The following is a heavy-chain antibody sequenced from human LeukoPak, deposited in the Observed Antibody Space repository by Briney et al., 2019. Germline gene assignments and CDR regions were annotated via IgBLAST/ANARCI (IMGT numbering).Heavy chain of an antibody. CDR1: GFTFSSYS. CDR2: ISSSSSTI. V-gene: IGHV3-48*02. Sequence: GGSLRLSCAASGFTFSSYSMNWVRQAPWKGLEWVSYISSSSSTIYYADSVKGRFTISRDNAKNSLYLQMNSLRDEDTAVYYCARGGGYYYDSSGYYHFDYWGQGTLVTVSS. D-gene: IGHD3-22*01. CDR3: ARGGGYYYDSSGYYHFDY. J-gene: IGHJ4*02.